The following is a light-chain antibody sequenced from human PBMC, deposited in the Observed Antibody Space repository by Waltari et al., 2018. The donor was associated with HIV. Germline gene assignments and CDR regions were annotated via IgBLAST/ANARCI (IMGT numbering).Light chain of an antibody. CDR2: DAS. CDR1: ASVGTN. V-gene: IGKV3-15*01. Sequence: ILVTQSPAALSMSPGETATLSCRTSASVGTNLAWYQHRAGQAPRLLIYDASSRATGIPDRFSGWGSGRDFTLTISTLQSDDFAAYYCQQYNDWPTFARGTRVELK. CDR3: QQYNDWPT. J-gene: IGKJ4*02.